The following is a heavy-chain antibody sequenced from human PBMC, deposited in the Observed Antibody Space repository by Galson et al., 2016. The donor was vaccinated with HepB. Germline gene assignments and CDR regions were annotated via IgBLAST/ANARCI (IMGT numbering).Heavy chain of an antibody. CDR2: ISSTSSTI. Sequence: LRLSCAASGFTFSSYTMNWVRQAPGKGLEWVSYISSTSSTIYYADSVKGRFTISRDNAKNSLYLQMNSLRDEDTAVYYCARALFGSGSYWCMDVWGQGTTVTVSS. CDR3: ARALFGSGSYWCMDV. J-gene: IGHJ6*02. D-gene: IGHD3-10*01. CDR1: GFTFSSYT. V-gene: IGHV3-48*02.